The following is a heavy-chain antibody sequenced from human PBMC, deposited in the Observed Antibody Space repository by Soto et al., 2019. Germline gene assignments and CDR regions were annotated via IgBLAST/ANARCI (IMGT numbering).Heavy chain of an antibody. J-gene: IGHJ4*02. Sequence: QVQLVQSGAEVKKPGASVKVSCKVSGYTLTGLSMHWVRQAPGKGLEWMGGFDPEDGKSIYAQKLQGRVTMTEDTSTDTGYMELSSLRSEDTAVYYCATVETLGYCTNSLCVSWDYWGQGTLVTVSS. D-gene: IGHD2-8*01. CDR2: FDPEDGKS. CDR3: ATVETLGYCTNSLCVSWDY. CDR1: GYTLTGLS. V-gene: IGHV1-24*01.